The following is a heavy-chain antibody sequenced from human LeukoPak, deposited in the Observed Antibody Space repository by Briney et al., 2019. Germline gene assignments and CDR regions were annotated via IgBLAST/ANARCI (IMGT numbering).Heavy chain of an antibody. D-gene: IGHD1-26*01. V-gene: IGHV1-69-2*01. CDR2: VDPEDGET. Sequence: ASVTLSCKFSGYTFTDYYMRWSQRGPGKGLEWMGLVDPEDGETIYAEKFQGRVTITADTSTDTAYMELSSLRSEDTAVYYCATEAPLGGATGYWGQGTLVTVSS. J-gene: IGHJ4*02. CDR1: GYTFTDYY. CDR3: ATEAPLGGATGY.